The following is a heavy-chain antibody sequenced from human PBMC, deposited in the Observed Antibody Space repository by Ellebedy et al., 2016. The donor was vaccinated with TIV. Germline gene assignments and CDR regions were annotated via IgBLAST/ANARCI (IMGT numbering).Heavy chain of an antibody. CDR1: GFTFDDYT. J-gene: IGHJ5*01. V-gene: IGHV3-43*01. D-gene: IGHD3-3*01. CDR2: ITSDGGYT. CDR3: AKERSKIIDS. Sequence: GESLKISCAASGFTFDDYTMHWVRQAPGQGLDWVSLITSDGGYTYYADSVKGRFTISRDNTKNSLYLQMNSLRIEDTALYYCAKERSKIIDSWGQGTLVTVSS.